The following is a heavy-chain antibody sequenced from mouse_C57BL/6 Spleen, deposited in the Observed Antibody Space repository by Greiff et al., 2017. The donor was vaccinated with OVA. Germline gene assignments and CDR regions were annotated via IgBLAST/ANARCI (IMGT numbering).Heavy chain of an antibody. CDR1: GYTFTDYY. CDR2: IYPGSGNT. CDR3: AGGGTGYFDV. V-gene: IGHV1-76*01. J-gene: IGHJ1*03. D-gene: IGHD3-3*01. Sequence: QVQLQQSGAELVRPGASVKLSCKASGYTFTDYYINWVKQRPGQGLEWIARIYPGSGNTYYNEKFKGKATLTAEKSSSTAYMQLSSLTSEDSAVYFCAGGGTGYFDVWGTGTTVTVSS.